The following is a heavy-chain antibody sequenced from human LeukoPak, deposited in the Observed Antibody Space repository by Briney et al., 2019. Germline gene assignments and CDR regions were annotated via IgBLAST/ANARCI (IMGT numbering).Heavy chain of an antibody. V-gene: IGHV3-21*01. D-gene: IGHD1-26*01. CDR3: TRGSEWEPLYYFDY. CDR2: ISSSSGYI. CDR1: GFTFSIYN. Sequence: GGSLRLSCAASGFTFSIYNMNWVRQTPGKGLEWVSLISSSSGYIYYTDSVKGRFTISRDNAKNSLYLQMSSLRAEDSAVYYCTRGSEWEPLYYFDYWGQGSLVTVSS. J-gene: IGHJ4*02.